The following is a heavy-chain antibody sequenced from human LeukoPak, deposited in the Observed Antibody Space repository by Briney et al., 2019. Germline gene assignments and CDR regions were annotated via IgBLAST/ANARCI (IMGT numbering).Heavy chain of an antibody. D-gene: IGHD3-22*01. CDR3: FLYCATSYDSSGCD. CDR1: GFTFSSFW. Sequence: GGSLRLSYAASGFTFSSFWMAWVRQAPGKGLEWVANIKQDGSIQYYGDSVKGRFTISRDNAKNSLYLQMNSLRAEDTALYHHFLYCATSYDSSGCDWGQGTLVTVSS. J-gene: IGHJ4*02. V-gene: IGHV3-7*01. CDR2: IKQDGSIQ.